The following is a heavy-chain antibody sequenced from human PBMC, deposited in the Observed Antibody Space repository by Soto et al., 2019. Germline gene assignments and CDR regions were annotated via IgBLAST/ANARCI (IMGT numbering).Heavy chain of an antibody. CDR1: GFTVSSNQ. V-gene: IGHV3-66*01. CDR2: IYSGGNT. J-gene: IGHJ4*02. Sequence: GGSLRLSCEASGFTVSSNQMSWVRQAPGKGLEWVSVIYSGGNTYYADSVKGRFTVSRDNSKNTLYLQMNSLRAEDTAVYYCARDLNGDLDYWGQGTLVTVSS. CDR3: ARDLNGDLDY. D-gene: IGHD2-21*01.